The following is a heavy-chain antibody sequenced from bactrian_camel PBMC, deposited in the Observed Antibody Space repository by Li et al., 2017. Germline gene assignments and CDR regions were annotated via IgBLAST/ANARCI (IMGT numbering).Heavy chain of an antibody. Sequence: QVQLVESGGGSVQAGGSLRLSCTASGYTASTRYMSWFRQAPGKEREGVASIQYDQMTRYTDSVKGRFRIAKDDAENTLYLFMDNLKPEDTGMYYCAADWAQGGGYCYTLEILEHKDWGQGTQVTVS. CDR1: GYTASTRY. CDR3: AADWAQGGGYCYTLEILEHKD. V-gene: IGHV3S53*01. CDR2: IQYDQMT. D-gene: IGHD1*01. J-gene: IGHJ4*01.